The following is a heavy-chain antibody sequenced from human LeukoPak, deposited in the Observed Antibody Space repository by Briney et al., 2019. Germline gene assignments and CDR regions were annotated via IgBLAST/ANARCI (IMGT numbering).Heavy chain of an antibody. D-gene: IGHD3-3*01. CDR2: INPNSGGT. CDR3: ARVDTIFGVVTVTLDY. Sequence: ASVKVSCKASGYTFTGYYMHWVRQAPGQGLEWMGWINPNSGGTNYAQKFQGRVTMTRDTSISTAYMELSRLRSDDTAVYYCARVDTIFGVVTVTLDYWGQGTLVTVSS. V-gene: IGHV1-2*02. CDR1: GYTFTGYY. J-gene: IGHJ4*02.